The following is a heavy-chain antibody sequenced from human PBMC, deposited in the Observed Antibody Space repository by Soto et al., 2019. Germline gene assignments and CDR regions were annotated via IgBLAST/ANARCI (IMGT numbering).Heavy chain of an antibody. CDR2: IYYSGST. Sequence: PSENLSLTNTVSGGSIRSSTYYWGWIRQPTGKGLEWIGSIYYSGSTHYNPSLKSRVTMSVDTSTNQFSLKLNSVTAADTAVYYCARGWWEREGYLMDVWGQGTTVTVS. D-gene: IGHD1-26*01. CDR1: GGSIRSSTYY. V-gene: IGHV4-39*01. J-gene: IGHJ6*02. CDR3: ARGWWEREGYLMDV.